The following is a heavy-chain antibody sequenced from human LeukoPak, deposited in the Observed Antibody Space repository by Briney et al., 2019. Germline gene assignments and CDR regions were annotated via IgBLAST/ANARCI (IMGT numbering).Heavy chain of an antibody. CDR1: GGSISSYY. D-gene: IGHD6-19*01. CDR2: IYYSGST. V-gene: IGHV4-59*01. CDR3: ARVAVAAREYFDY. Sequence: SETLSLTCTVSGGSISSYYWSWIRQTPGKGLEWIGYIYYSGSTDYNPSLKSRVTISVDTSKNQFSLKLSSVTAADTAVYYCARVAVAAREYFDYWGQGTLVTVSS. J-gene: IGHJ4*02.